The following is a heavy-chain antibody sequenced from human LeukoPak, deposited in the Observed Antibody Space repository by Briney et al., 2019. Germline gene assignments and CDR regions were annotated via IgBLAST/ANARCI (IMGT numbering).Heavy chain of an antibody. CDR2: IYYSGST. V-gene: IGHV4-31*03. Sequence: SETLSLTCTVSGGSISSGGYYWSWIRQHPGKGLEWIGYIYYSGSTYYNPSLKSRVTISVDTSKNQFSLKLSSVTAAGTAVYYCAREAPITMVRGSQYYYYGMDVWGQGTTVTVSS. J-gene: IGHJ6*02. D-gene: IGHD3-10*01. CDR3: AREAPITMVRGSQYYYYGMDV. CDR1: GGSISSGGYY.